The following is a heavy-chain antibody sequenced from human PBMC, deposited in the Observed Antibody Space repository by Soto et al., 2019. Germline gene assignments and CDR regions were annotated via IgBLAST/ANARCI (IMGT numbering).Heavy chain of an antibody. Sequence: AETLSLTWTVSGGSISSYYWSWIRQPPGKGLEWIGYIYYSGSTNYNPSLKSRVTISVDTSKNQFSLKLSSVTAADTAVYYCARMYDYDFWSGPDYYYMDVWGKGTTVTVSS. CDR1: GGSISSYY. V-gene: IGHV4-59*08. D-gene: IGHD3-3*01. CDR2: IYYSGST. CDR3: ARMYDYDFWSGPDYYYMDV. J-gene: IGHJ6*03.